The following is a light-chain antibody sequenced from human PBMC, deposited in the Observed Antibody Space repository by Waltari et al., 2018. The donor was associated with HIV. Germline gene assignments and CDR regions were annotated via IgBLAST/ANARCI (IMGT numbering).Light chain of an antibody. V-gene: IGLV2-8*01. CDR1: SSDVGGYNY. CDR2: DVS. Sequence: QSALTQPPSASGSPGPSVTISCTGTSSDVGGYNYVSWYQQHPGKAPKVLIYDVSKRPSGVPDRFSGSKSGNTASLTVSGLQAEDEADYYCSSHAGTYVLFGGGTKLTVL. J-gene: IGLJ2*01. CDR3: SSHAGTYVL.